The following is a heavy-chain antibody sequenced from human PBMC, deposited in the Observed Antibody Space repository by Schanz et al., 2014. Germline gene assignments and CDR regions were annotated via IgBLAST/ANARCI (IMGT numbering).Heavy chain of an antibody. V-gene: IGHV3-21*05. CDR2: ISSGSSYA. D-gene: IGHD3-16*02. CDR3: TRSYYDFSWGSYRFRAFDI. CDR1: GFTLSSYW. Sequence: EVKLVESGGGAVRPGGSLRLSCAASGFTLSSYWMHWVRQVPGKGLEWVSDISSGSSYANYADSVKGRFTISRDNAKNTLYLQMNSLRAEDTAIYFCTRSYYDFSWGSYRFRAFDIWGQGTTVIVSS. J-gene: IGHJ3*02.